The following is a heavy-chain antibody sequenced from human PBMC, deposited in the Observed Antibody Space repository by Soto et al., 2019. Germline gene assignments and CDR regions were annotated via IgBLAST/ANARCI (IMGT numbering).Heavy chain of an antibody. J-gene: IGHJ4*02. V-gene: IGHV2-5*02. CDR2: VYWDDDK. Sequence: QITLKESGPTLVKPTQTLTLTCAFSGFSISESGVGVRWIRQPPGKGLEWLTLVYWDDDKRYSPSLRSRLTITHDTSKNHVVLSLTNMEPVDTATYYCAKILTNYYSFLDWGQGTQVTVSS. CDR1: GFSISESGVG. CDR3: AKILTNYYSFLD. D-gene: IGHD3-9*01.